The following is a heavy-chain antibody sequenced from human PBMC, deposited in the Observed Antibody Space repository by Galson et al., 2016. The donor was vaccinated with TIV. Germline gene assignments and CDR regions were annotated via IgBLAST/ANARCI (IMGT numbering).Heavy chain of an antibody. CDR3: LKERLKFWSIRLHSFDS. Sequence: SLRLSCAASGFTFRTYWMHWVRQGPGKGPVWVSYISTGGSDTSYADSAKGRFHLTRANAKNTMYLQMNSLRVEDTAVYYFLKERLKFWSIRLHSFDSLGQGTLGTVSS. D-gene: IGHD3-3*01. J-gene: IGHJ4*02. V-gene: IGHV3-74*01. CDR2: ISTGGSDT. CDR1: GFTFRTYW.